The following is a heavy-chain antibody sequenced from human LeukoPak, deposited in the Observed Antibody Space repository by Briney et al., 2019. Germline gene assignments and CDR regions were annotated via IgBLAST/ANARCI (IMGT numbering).Heavy chain of an antibody. CDR3: ARTRRGVIINY. CDR2: INSDGSIT. D-gene: IGHD3-10*01. CDR1: GFTFSSYW. J-gene: IGHJ4*02. Sequence: GGSLRLSCAASGFTFSSYWMHWVRQGPGKGLVWVSRINSDGSITSYADSVKGRFTISRDNAKNTLYLQMNSLRAEDTAVYYCARTRRGVIINYWGQGTRVTVS. V-gene: IGHV3-74*01.